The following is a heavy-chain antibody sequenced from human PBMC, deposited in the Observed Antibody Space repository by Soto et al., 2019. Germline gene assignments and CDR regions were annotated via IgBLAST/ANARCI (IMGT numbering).Heavy chain of an antibody. V-gene: IGHV4-34*01. CDR2: INHSGST. D-gene: IGHD5-12*01. CDR3: ARGRRWLRNYYYDGMDV. J-gene: IGHJ6*02. CDR1: GGSFSGYY. Sequence: QVQLQQWGAGLLKPSETLSLTCAVYGGSFSGYYWSWIRQPPGKGLEWIGEINHSGSTNYNPSLKSRVNISVDTSKNQFSLKLSSVTAADTAVYYCARGRRWLRNYYYDGMDVWGQGTTVTVSS.